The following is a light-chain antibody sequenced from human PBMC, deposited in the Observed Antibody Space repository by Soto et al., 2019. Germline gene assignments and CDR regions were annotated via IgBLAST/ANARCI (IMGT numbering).Light chain of an antibody. CDR3: QSYDSSLSGSV. V-gene: IGLV1-44*01. CDR1: SSNIGSNT. Sequence: QSVLTQPPSASGTPGQRVTISCSGSSSNIGSNTVNWYQQLPGTAPKLLIYGNNNRPSGVSDRFSGSQSGTSASLAITGLQAEDEADYYCQSYDSSLSGSVFGGGTKLTVL. J-gene: IGLJ3*02. CDR2: GNN.